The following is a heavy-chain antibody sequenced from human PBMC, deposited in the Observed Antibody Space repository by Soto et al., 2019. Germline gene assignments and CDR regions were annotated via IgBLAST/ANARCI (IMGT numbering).Heavy chain of an antibody. D-gene: IGHD5-18*01. Sequence: QVQLVQSGAEVKKPGASVKVSCKASGYTFTSYGISWVRQAPGQGLEWMGWISAYNGNTNYAQKLQGRVTMTTDTXTSTAYRELRSMRSDDTVVYYYARERGYSYGGFDYWGQGTLVNVSP. J-gene: IGHJ4*02. CDR1: GYTFTSYG. V-gene: IGHV1-18*01. CDR3: ARERGYSYGGFDY. CDR2: ISAYNGNT.